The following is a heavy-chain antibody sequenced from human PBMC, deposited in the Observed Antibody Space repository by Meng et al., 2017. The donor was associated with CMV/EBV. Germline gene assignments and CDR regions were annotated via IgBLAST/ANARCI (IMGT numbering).Heavy chain of an antibody. V-gene: IGHV3-30*04. CDR1: GFTFSSYA. Sequence: GGSLRLSCAASGFTFSSYAMHWVRQAPGKGLEWVAVISYDGSNKYYADSVKGRFTISRDNSKNTLYLQMNSLRAEDTAVYYCARGSTDDNSWYYYWGQGTTVTVSS. D-gene: IGHD6-13*01. CDR3: ARGSTDDNSWYYY. J-gene: IGHJ6*02. CDR2: ISYDGSNK.